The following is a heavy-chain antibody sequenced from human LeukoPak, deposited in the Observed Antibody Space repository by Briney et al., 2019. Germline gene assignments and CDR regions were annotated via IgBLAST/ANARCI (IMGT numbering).Heavy chain of an antibody. D-gene: IGHD2-2*01. V-gene: IGHV1-18*03. CDR3: AGYCSSTSCYAQDYYYYYGMDV. CDR2: ISAYNGNT. J-gene: IGHJ6*02. CDR1: GYTFTSYG. Sequence: ASVKVSRKASGYTFTSYGISWVRQAPGQGLEWMGWISAYNGNTNYARKFQGRVTITADKSTSTAYMELSSLRSEDMAVYYCAGYCSSTSCYAQDYYYYYGMDVWGQGTAVTVSS.